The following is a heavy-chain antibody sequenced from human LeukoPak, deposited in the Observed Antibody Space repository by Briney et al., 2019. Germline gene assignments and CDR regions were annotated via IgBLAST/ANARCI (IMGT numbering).Heavy chain of an antibody. Sequence: SETLSLTCSLSGDTLSTYYWNWIRQTPGRGLEWIGHISLGNTEYNPSLKSRVTISVDTSKNEFYLKLSSVTAADTAVYYCARHATGWLQPNFDYWGQGTLVTVSS. CDR3: ARHATGWLQPNFDY. J-gene: IGHJ4*02. CDR1: GDTLSTYY. V-gene: IGHV4-59*08. D-gene: IGHD5-24*01. CDR2: ISLGNT.